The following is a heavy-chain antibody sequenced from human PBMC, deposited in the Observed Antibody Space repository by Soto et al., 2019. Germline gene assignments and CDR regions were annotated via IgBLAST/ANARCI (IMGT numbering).Heavy chain of an antibody. CDR3: ARVGIAARRVDY. V-gene: IGHV4-38-2*01. J-gene: IGHJ4*02. D-gene: IGHD6-6*01. CDR2: IYHSGST. CDR1: GYSISSGYY. Sequence: PSETLSVICAVSGYSISSGYYWGWIRQPPGKGLEWIGSIYHSGSTYYNPSLKSRVTISVDTSKNQFSVKLSSVTAADTAVYYCARVGIAARRVDYWGQGTLVTVSS.